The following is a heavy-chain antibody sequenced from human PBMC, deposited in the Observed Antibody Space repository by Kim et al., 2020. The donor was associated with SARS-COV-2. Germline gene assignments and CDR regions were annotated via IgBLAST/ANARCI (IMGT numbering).Heavy chain of an antibody. Sequence: EKDYVYSLKCRFTLSRDNAKNSLYLQINSLSAEDTAVYYCARDTYRMDVWGQGTTVTVSS. J-gene: IGHJ6*02. V-gene: IGHV3-7*01. CDR3: ARDTYRMDV. CDR2: EK.